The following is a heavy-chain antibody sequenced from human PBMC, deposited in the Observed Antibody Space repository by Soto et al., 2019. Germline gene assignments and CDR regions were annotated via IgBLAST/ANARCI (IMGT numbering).Heavy chain of an antibody. CDR3: AREIKKKPPGYSSGVIRYYYYGMDA. Sequence: GGSLRLSCAASGFTFSSYAMHWVRQAPGKGLEWVAVISYDGSNKYYADSVKGRFTISRDNSKNTLYLQMNSLRAEDTAVYYCAREIKKKPPGYSSGVIRYYYYGMDAWGQGTTVTVSS. J-gene: IGHJ6*02. CDR2: ISYDGSNK. CDR1: GFTFSSYA. D-gene: IGHD6-19*01. V-gene: IGHV3-30-3*01.